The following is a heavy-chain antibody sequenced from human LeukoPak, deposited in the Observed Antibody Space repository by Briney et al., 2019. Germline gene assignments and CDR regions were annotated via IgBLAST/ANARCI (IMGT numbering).Heavy chain of an antibody. CDR2: AYYTGYT. CDR3: ARLARQQPYLFDY. Sequence: SETLSLTCTVSGGSISTYFWNWIRQPPGKGLEWIGYAYYTGYTNHDPSLKSRVTISLDTSKNQFSLKVSSVTAADAAVYYCARLARQQPYLFDYWSQGTLVTVSS. D-gene: IGHD6-13*01. CDR1: GGSISTYF. V-gene: IGHV4-59*01. J-gene: IGHJ4*02.